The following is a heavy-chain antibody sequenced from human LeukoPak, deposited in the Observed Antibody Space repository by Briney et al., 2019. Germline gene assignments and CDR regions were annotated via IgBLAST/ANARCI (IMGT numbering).Heavy chain of an antibody. CDR1: GGSFSGYY. CDR3: ASDYSGYDLGY. Sequence: PSETLSLTCAVYGGSFSGYYWSWIRQPPGKGLGWIGEINHSGSTNYNPSLKSRVTISVDTSKNQFSLKLSSVTAADTAVYYCASDYSGYDLGYWGQGTLVTVSS. CDR2: INHSGST. D-gene: IGHD5-12*01. J-gene: IGHJ4*02. V-gene: IGHV4-34*01.